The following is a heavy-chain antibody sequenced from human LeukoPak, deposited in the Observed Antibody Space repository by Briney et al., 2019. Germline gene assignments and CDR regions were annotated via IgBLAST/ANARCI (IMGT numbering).Heavy chain of an antibody. CDR3: VREDDYGDYLDF. V-gene: IGHV3-7*01. Sequence: GGSLRLSCAASEFTFSSYWMSWVRQAPGKGLEWVASIKQDGSEKYYVDSVKGRVTISRDNARNTLYLQMNSLRAEDTALYYCVREDDYGDYLDFWGQGTPVTVSS. D-gene: IGHD4-17*01. CDR2: IKQDGSEK. CDR1: EFTFSSYW. J-gene: IGHJ4*02.